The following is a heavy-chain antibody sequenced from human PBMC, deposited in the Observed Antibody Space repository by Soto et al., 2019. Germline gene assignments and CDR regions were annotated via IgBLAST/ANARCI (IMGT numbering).Heavy chain of an antibody. J-gene: IGHJ5*02. Sequence: GGSLRLSCAASGFTFSVSAMHWVRHASGKGLEWVGRIRSKANSYATAYAASVKGRFTISRDDSKNTAYLQMNSLKTEDTAVYYCTSPTIAAAGTYWFDPWGQGTLVTVSS. CDR1: GFTFSVSA. V-gene: IGHV3-73*01. D-gene: IGHD6-13*01. CDR3: TSPTIAAAGTYWFDP. CDR2: IRSKANSYAT.